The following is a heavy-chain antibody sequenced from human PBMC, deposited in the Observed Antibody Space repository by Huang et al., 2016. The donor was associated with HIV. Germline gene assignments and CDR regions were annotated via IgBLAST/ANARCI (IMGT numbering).Heavy chain of an antibody. CDR2: IESDGSST. V-gene: IGHV3-74*02. J-gene: IGHJ4*01. CDR1: GFIFSDYW. D-gene: IGHD3-3*01. CDR3: VRAKEKGYDFWSGYRY. Sequence: EVELAESGGGSVRPGQSLRLSCVGSGFIFSDYWMHWVRQIPGTGLMWIARIESDGSSTSYADSVKGRFTIYRDNAKNTVYVQMSSLRVDDTAVYYCVRAKEKGYDFWSGYRYWGQGVQVTVSS.